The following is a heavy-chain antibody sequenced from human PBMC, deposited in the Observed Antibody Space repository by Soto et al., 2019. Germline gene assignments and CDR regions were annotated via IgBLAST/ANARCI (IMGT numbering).Heavy chain of an antibody. CDR3: VNSGVYDSSGYLPRDYYYGMDV. CDR1: GGSISSGGYY. V-gene: IGHV4-31*03. CDR2: IYYSGST. D-gene: IGHD3-22*01. Sequence: TSETLSLTCTVSGGSISSGGYYWSWIRQHPGKGLEWIGYIYYSGSTYYNPSLKSRVTISVDTSKNQFSLKLSSVTAADTAVYYCVNSGVYDSSGYLPRDYYYGMDVWGQGTTVTVSS. J-gene: IGHJ6*02.